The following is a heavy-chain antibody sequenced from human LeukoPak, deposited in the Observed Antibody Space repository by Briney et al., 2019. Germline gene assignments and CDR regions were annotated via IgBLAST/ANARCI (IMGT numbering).Heavy chain of an antibody. D-gene: IGHD1-26*01. CDR2: IIPILGIA. CDR1: GGTFSSYA. J-gene: IGHJ6*02. V-gene: IGHV1-69*04. Sequence: GSSVKVSCKASGGTFSSYAISWVRQAPGQGLEWMGRIIPILGIANYAQKFQGRVTITADKSTSTAYMELSSLRSDDTAVYYCARDLGVGATGYYYGMDVWGQGTTVTVSS. CDR3: ARDLGVGATGYYYGMDV.